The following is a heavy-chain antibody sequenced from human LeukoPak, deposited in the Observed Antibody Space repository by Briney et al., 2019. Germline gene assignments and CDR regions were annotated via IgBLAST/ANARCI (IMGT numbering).Heavy chain of an antibody. CDR1: GGTFSSYA. V-gene: IGHV1-69*04. CDR2: IIPILGIA. D-gene: IGHD3-22*01. J-gene: IGHJ3*02. CDR3: AVTAYYYDSSGYSDAFDI. Sequence: GASVKVSCKASGGTFSSYAISWVRQAPGRGLEWMGRIIPILGIANYAQKFQGRVTITADKSTSTAYMELSSLRSEDTAVYYCAVTAYYYDSSGYSDAFDIWGQGTMVTVSS.